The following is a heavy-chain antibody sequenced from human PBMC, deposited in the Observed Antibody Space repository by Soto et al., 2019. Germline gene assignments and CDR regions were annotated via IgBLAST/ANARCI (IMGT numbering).Heavy chain of an antibody. D-gene: IGHD6-19*01. J-gene: IGHJ4*02. CDR3: AKAYYASGCPTCPTFDS. CDR1: GGALSSYY. Sequence: SETLSLTCTISGGALSSYYWSWIRQPPGEGLEWIGNVDSSGITFYKASLKSRVTTSVDTPKKQFSLRLTSVPAADSAVYYCAKAYYASGCPTCPTFDSWGQGILVTVSS. CDR2: VDSSGIT. V-gene: IGHV4-59*01.